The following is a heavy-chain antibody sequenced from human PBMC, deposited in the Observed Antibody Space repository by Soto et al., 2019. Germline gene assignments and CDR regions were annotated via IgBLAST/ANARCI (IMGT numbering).Heavy chain of an antibody. D-gene: IGHD3-3*01. CDR1: GFTFSSYW. J-gene: IGHJ4*02. Sequence: GGSLRLSCAASGFTFSSYWMSWVRQAPGKGLEWVANIKQDGSEKYYVDSVKGRFTISRDNAKNSLYLQMNSLRAEDTAVYYCAREVVGSTYYDFWSDYNYYFDYWGQGTLVTVSS. CDR2: IKQDGSEK. V-gene: IGHV3-7*01. CDR3: AREVVGSTYYDFWSDYNYYFDY.